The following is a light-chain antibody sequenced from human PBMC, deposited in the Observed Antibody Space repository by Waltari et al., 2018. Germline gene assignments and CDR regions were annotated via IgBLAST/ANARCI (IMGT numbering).Light chain of an antibody. J-gene: IGLJ3*02. Sequence: SVLTQPPSVSGAPGPSITIPCTGSSSNFGAGYDVHWYQQLPGTAPKLLIYANKNRPSGVPDRFSGSKSGTSASLAITGLQAEDEADYYCQSFDRSLSASVFGGGTKLTVL. CDR2: ANK. CDR3: QSFDRSLSASV. CDR1: SSNFGAGYD. V-gene: IGLV1-40*01.